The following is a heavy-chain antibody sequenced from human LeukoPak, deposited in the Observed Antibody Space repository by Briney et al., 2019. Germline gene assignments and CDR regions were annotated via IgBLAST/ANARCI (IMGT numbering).Heavy chain of an antibody. Sequence: SVTLSLTCTVSGGSISSSSYYWGWIRQPPGKGLEWIGSVYYSGSTYYNPSLKSRVTISVDTSKNQFSLKLSSVTAADTAVYYCASPGIVVIPSGFDYWGQGTLVTVSS. V-gene: IGHV4-39*01. D-gene: IGHD3-22*01. CDR2: VYYSGST. CDR3: ASPGIVVIPSGFDY. CDR1: GGSISSSSYY. J-gene: IGHJ4*02.